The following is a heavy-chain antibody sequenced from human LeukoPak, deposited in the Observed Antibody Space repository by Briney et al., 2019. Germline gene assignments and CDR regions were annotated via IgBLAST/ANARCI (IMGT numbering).Heavy chain of an antibody. CDR3: ARRYYDILTGYYIDY. D-gene: IGHD3-9*01. Sequence: GESLKISCKCSGYSFTSYWIGWVRQMPGKGLEWMGIIYPGDSDTRYSPSFQGQVTISADKSISTAYLQWSSLKASDTAMYYCARRYYDILTGYYIDYWGQGTLVTVSS. V-gene: IGHV5-51*01. CDR1: GYSFTSYW. CDR2: IYPGDSDT. J-gene: IGHJ4*02.